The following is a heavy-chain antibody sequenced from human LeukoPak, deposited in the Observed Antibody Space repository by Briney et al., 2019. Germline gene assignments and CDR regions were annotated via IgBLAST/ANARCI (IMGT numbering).Heavy chain of an antibody. V-gene: IGHV1-69*13. D-gene: IGHD2-15*01. J-gene: IGHJ4*02. Sequence: SVKVSCKASGGTFSNYAISWVRQAPGQGLEWMGGIIPIFGTANYAQKFQGRVTITADESTSTAYMELSSLRSEDTAVHYCARGWMGIFPYYFDYWGQGTLVTVSS. CDR1: GGTFSNYA. CDR3: ARGWMGIFPYYFDY. CDR2: IIPIFGTA.